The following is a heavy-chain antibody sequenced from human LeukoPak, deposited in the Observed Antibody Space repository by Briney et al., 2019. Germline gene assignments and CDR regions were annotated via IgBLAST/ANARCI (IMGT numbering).Heavy chain of an antibody. CDR1: GFAFSSYA. CDR3: AKAQGGSYYDSSGYYYPLNY. V-gene: IGHV3-30*02. CDR2: LRYDGTNT. D-gene: IGHD3-22*01. Sequence: GGSLRLSCAASGFAFSSYAMHWVRQAPGKGLEWVAFLRYDGTNTYYADSVRGRFTISRDNSKNTLYLQMNSLRAEDTAVYYCAKAQGGSYYDSSGYYYPLNYWGQGTLVTVSS. J-gene: IGHJ4*02.